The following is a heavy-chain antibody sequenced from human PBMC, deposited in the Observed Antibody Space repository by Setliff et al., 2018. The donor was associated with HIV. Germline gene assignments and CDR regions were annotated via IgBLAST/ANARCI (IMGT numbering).Heavy chain of an antibody. CDR1: GDSISSGGFY. J-gene: IGHJ5*02. CDR2: IHYSGRT. Sequence: SETLSLTCTVSGDSISSGGFYCNWFRQYPEKGLEWIGWIHYSGRTNFNPSLRSRATISFDTSKNQFSLNLTSVTASDTAMYYCVRYSGSSYKSNWFDPWGQGTRVTVSS. CDR3: VRYSGSSYKSNWFDP. D-gene: IGHD1-26*01. V-gene: IGHV4-31*03.